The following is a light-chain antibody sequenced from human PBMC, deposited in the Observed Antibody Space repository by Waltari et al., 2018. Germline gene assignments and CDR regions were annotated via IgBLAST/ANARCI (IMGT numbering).Light chain of an antibody. CDR2: VAS. CDR3: QQTNNFLGIT. CDR1: HHISSW. V-gene: IGKV1-12*01. J-gene: IGKJ5*01. Sequence: DIQLTQSPSFVSASIGDRVTITCRASHHISSWLAWYQQKPGKAPKLLIYVASTLHSGVPSRFSGGGSGTESTLTISSLQPEDFAVYYCQQTNNFLGITFGQGTRLEIK.